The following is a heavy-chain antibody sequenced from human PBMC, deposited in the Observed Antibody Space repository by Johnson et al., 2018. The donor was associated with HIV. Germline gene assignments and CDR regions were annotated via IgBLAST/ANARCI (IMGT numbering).Heavy chain of an antibody. J-gene: IGHJ3*01. CDR2: ISYDGSNK. CDR1: GFIFSSYV. CDR3: ARRYSGMVQGRDA. D-gene: IGHD3-10*01. V-gene: IGHV3-30*04. Sequence: QVQLVESGGGVVQPGRSLRLSCAASGFIFSSYVMHWVRQAPGKGLEWVAVISYDGSNKYYADSVKGRFTISRDNSKNTLYLQMNSLRAEDTAVYYCARRYSGMVQGRDA.